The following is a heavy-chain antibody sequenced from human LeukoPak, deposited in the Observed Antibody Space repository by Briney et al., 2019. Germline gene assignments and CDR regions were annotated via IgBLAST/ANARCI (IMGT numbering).Heavy chain of an antibody. V-gene: IGHV1-2*02. CDR1: GYTFTGYY. D-gene: IGHD1-1*01. CDR2: INPNSGGT. CDR3: ARGYGKGGPSFDY. Sequence: ASVTVSCKASGYTFTGYYTHWVRQAPGQGLEWMGWINPNSGGTNYAQKFQGRVTMTRDTSISTAYMELSRLRSDDTAVYYCARGYGKGGPSFDYWGQGTLVTVSS. J-gene: IGHJ4*02.